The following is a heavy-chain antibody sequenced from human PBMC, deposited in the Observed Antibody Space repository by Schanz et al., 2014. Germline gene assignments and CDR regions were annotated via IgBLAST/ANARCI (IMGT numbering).Heavy chain of an antibody. V-gene: IGHV3-30*18. Sequence: QVQLVESGGGVVQPGRSLRLSCAASGFTFSNYGIHWVRQAPGKGLEWVVVISDDGSNKYYAASGKGRFPISRDNSKNQLYLQMNILRAEDTAVYYCAKDRRPCSGDGCYSHDDFDTGGQGTMVTVSS. J-gene: IGHJ3*02. CDR2: ISDDGSNK. D-gene: IGHD2-15*01. CDR1: GFTFSNYG. CDR3: AKDRRPCSGDGCYSHDDFDT.